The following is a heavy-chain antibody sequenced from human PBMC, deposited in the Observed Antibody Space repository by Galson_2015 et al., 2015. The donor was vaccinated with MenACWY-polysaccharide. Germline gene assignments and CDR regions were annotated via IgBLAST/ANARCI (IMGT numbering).Heavy chain of an antibody. J-gene: IGHJ4*02. Sequence: ETLSLTCTVSGGSIRTETYFWGWIRQPPGKGLEWIGTTSYTGSTYYNPSLMGRVAFSTDTSNNHFSLTVTSVTAADTAVYYCARRRKRVAGEFDYWGQGTLVTVSS. V-gene: IGHV4-39*02. CDR1: GGSIRTETYF. D-gene: IGHD6-19*01. CDR3: ARRRKRVAGEFDY. CDR2: TSYTGST.